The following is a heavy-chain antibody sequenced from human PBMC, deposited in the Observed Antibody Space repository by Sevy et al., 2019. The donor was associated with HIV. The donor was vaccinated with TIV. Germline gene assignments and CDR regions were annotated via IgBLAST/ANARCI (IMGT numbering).Heavy chain of an antibody. CDR3: ARPRANYVDNYFFYAMDV. CDR2: ISYDGNDK. Sequence: GGSLRLSCAASGFAFSNYYAMYWVRQAPGKGLKWVAHISYDGNDKYYADSVKGRFTISRDNFKNTLYLQMNSLTAEDTAVYYCARPRANYVDNYFFYAMDVWGQGTTVTVSS. CDR1: GFAFSNYYA. V-gene: IGHV3-30-3*01. J-gene: IGHJ6*02. D-gene: IGHD4-17*01.